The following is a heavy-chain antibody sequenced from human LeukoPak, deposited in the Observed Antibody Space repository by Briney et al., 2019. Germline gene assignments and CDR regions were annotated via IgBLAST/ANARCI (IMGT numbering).Heavy chain of an antibody. V-gene: IGHV1-2*06. D-gene: IGHD2-21*02. CDR3: ARDFCGGDCYSRSTYMDV. J-gene: IGHJ6*04. Sequence: ASVKVSCKASGYTFTGYYMHWVRQAPGQGLEWMGRINPNSGGANYAQKFQGRVTMARATSISTAYMELSRLRSDDTAVYYCARDFCGGDCYSRSTYMDVWGKGTTVTVSS. CDR1: GYTFTGYY. CDR2: INPNSGGA.